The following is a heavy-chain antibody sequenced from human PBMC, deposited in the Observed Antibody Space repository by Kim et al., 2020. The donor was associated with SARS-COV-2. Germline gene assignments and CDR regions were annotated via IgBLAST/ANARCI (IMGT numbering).Heavy chain of an antibody. Sequence: SETLSLTCTVSGGSISSSSYYWGWIRQPPGKGLEWIGSIYYSGSTYYNPSLKSRVTISVDTSKNQFSLKLSSVTAADTAVYYCARHNYDILTGDLAFDIWGQGTMVTVSS. CDR1: GGSISSSSYY. D-gene: IGHD3-9*01. V-gene: IGHV4-39*01. CDR3: ARHNYDILTGDLAFDI. J-gene: IGHJ3*02. CDR2: IYYSGST.